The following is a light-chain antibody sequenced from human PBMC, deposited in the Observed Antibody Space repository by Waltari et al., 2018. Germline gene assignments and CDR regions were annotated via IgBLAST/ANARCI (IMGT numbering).Light chain of an antibody. V-gene: IGKV1-12*01. CDR3: QQGNSFPIT. Sequence: DIQMTQSPSSVSASVGDGVTITCRASQGISSWLAWYQQKPGKAPNPLSYDGYSVQSGVPSRFSGSGSGTVFTLTISSLQPEDFATYYCQQGNSFPITFGQGTRLEIK. J-gene: IGKJ5*01. CDR1: QGISSW. CDR2: DGY.